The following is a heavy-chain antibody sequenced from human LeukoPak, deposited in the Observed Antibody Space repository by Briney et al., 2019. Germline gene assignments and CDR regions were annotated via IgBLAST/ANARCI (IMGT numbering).Heavy chain of an antibody. J-gene: IGHJ6*02. CDR2: INHSGST. V-gene: IGHV4-34*01. CDR3: ATARIKLRITMVRRYYYYGMDV. D-gene: IGHD3-10*01. Sequence: IPSETLSLTCAVYGGSFSGYYWSWIRQPPGKGLEWIGEINHSGSTNYNPSLKSRVTISVDTSKNQFSLKLSSVTAADTAVYYCATARIKLRITMVRRYYYYGMDVWGQGTTVTVSS. CDR1: GGSFSGYY.